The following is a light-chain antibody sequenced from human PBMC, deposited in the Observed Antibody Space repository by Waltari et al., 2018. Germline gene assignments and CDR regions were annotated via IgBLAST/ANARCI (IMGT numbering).Light chain of an antibody. V-gene: IGKV1-39*01. J-gene: IGKJ2*01. Sequence: DIQMTQSPSSLSASVGDRVTITCRASQSISSYLYWYQQKPGKAPKLLIFAASSLESGVPSRFSGSGSGTDFTLTITSLQPEDFATYYCQQYNSYTFGQGTKLEIK. CDR1: QSISSY. CDR2: AAS. CDR3: QQYNSYT.